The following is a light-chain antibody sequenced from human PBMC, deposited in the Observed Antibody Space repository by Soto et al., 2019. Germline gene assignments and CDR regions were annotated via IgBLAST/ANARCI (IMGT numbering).Light chain of an antibody. CDR3: QQYYTYST. V-gene: IGKV1-5*01. CDR1: QSISFW. CDR2: DAS. Sequence: DIQITQSPSTLSASVGDRVTITCRASQSISFWLAWYQQKPGKAPKLLIYDASTLESGVPSRFSGSRSGTEFTLTISSLQPDDFATYHCQQYYTYSTFGQGTKVAIK. J-gene: IGKJ1*01.